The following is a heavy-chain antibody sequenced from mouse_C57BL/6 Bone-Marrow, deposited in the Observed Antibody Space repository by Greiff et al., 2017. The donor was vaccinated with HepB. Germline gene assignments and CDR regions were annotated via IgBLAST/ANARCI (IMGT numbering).Heavy chain of an antibody. D-gene: IGHD1-1*01. CDR2: IDPENGDT. J-gene: IGHJ1*03. V-gene: IGHV14-4*01. CDR3: TYFYCGSTDWDFDV. Sequence: EVQLVESGAELVRPGASVKLSCTASGFTFNDDYMHWVKQRPEQGLEWIGWIDPENGDTEYASKFQGKATITADTSSNTAYLQLRSLTSEDPAVYYCTYFYCGSTDWDFDVWGTGTTVTVSS. CDR1: GFTFNDDY.